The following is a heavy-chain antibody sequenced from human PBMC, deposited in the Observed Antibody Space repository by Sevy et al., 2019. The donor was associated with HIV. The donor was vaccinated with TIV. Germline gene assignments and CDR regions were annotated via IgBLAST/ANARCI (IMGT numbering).Heavy chain of an antibody. J-gene: IGHJ4*02. Sequence: GGSLRLSCAASGFTFSSYAMSWVRQAPGKGLEWVSAISGSGGSTYYADSVKGRFTISRDNSKNTLYLQMNSLRAEDMAVYYCAKEARYYGSGSYYKRYFDYWGQGTLVTVSS. V-gene: IGHV3-23*01. CDR2: ISGSGGST. CDR3: AKEARYYGSGSYYKRYFDY. CDR1: GFTFSSYA. D-gene: IGHD3-10*01.